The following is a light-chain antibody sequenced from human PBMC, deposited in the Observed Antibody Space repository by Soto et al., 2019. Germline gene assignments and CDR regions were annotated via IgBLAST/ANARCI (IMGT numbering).Light chain of an antibody. CDR3: QQSYSTPPWT. J-gene: IGKJ5*01. CDR1: QSIVTY. CDR2: AAS. Sequence: DIQMTQSPSSLSASVGDRVTITCRASQSIVTYLNWYLQKPGKAPKLLIYAASNLQSGVPSRFSGSGSGTDFTLTISSLQPEDFATYFCQQSYSTPPWTFGQGTRLE. V-gene: IGKV1-39*01.